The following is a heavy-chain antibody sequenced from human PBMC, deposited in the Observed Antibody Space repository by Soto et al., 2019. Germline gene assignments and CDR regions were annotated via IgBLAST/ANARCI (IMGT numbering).Heavy chain of an antibody. CDR1: GFTFGDSY. V-gene: IGHV3-11*06. CDR2: ISPGSRYP. D-gene: IGHD1-1*01. CDR3: ARYYTTD. J-gene: IGHJ4*02. Sequence: GGSLRLSCAGSGFTFGDSYMSWIRQAPGKGLEWLSYISPGSRYPAYADSVKGRFTISRDNAKRSLYLQMNSLRDEDTAVYYCARYYTTDWGQGTLVTVSS.